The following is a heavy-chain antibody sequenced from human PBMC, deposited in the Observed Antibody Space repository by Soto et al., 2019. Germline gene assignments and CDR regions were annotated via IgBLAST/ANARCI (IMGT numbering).Heavy chain of an antibody. J-gene: IGHJ4*02. V-gene: IGHV4-34*01. CDR3: TEDYYDSSGYYYEGY. Sequence: ETLSLTCAAYGGSFSGYYWSWIRQPPGKGLEWIGEINHSGSTNYNPSLKSRVTISVDTSKNQFSLKLSSVTAADTAVYYCTEDYYDSSGYYYEGYWGQGTLVTVSS. CDR1: GGSFSGYY. CDR2: INHSGST. D-gene: IGHD3-22*01.